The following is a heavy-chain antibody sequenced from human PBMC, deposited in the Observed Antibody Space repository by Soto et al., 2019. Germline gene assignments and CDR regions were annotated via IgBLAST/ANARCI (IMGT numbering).Heavy chain of an antibody. V-gene: IGHV5-51*01. Sequence: GESRKISCKGSGYSFTSYWIGWVRQMPGKGLEWMGIIYPGDSDTRYSPSFQGQVTISADKSISTAYLQWSSLKASDTAMYYCARDIPSGYCSSTSCYPLHYFDYWGQGTLVTVSS. CDR1: GYSFTSYW. CDR3: ARDIPSGYCSSTSCYPLHYFDY. J-gene: IGHJ4*02. D-gene: IGHD2-2*01. CDR2: IYPGDSDT.